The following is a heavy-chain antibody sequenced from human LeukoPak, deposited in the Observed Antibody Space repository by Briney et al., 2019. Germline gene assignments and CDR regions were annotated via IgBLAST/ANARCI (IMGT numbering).Heavy chain of an antibody. V-gene: IGHV5-51*01. D-gene: IGHD4-17*01. CDR2: IYPGDSDT. CDR1: GYSFTSYW. J-gene: IGHJ6*03. Sequence: GESLEISCKGSGYSFTSYWIGWVRQMPGKGLEWMGIIYPGDSDTRYSPSFQGQVTISADKSIRTAYLQWSSLKASDTAMYYCASRHGDPPGGYYYMDVWGKGTTVTVSS. CDR3: ASRHGDPPGGYYYMDV.